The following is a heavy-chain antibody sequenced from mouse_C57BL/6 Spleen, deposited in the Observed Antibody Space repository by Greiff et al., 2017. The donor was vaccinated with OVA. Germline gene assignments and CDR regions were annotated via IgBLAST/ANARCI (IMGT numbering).Heavy chain of an antibody. CDR1: GFSFTSYG. D-gene: IGHD2-4*01. CDR2: IWGGGST. J-gene: IGHJ4*01. V-gene: IGHV2-9*01. Sequence: VNLVESGPGLVAPSQSLSITCTVSGFSFTSYGVDWVRQPPGKGLEWLGVIWGGGSTNYNSALMSRLSISKDNSKSQIFLKINRRQTDDTAMYYCAKHNDYDGDYYAMDDWGQGTSVTVSS. CDR3: AKHNDYDGDYYAMDD.